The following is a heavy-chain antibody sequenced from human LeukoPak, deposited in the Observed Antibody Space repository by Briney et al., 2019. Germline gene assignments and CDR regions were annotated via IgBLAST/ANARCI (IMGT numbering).Heavy chain of an antibody. CDR1: GFSLSTSGVG. CDR2: IYWDDDK. CDR3: AHRRMEGPYSSSWRTYFDY. V-gene: IGHV2-5*02. J-gene: IGHJ4*02. Sequence: SGPTLVNPTQPLTLTCTFSGFSLSTSGVGVGWIRQPPGKALEWLALIYWDDDKRYSPSLKSRLTITKDTSKNQVVLTMTNMDPVDTATYYCAHRRMEGPYSSSWRTYFDYWGQGTLVTVSS. D-gene: IGHD6-13*01.